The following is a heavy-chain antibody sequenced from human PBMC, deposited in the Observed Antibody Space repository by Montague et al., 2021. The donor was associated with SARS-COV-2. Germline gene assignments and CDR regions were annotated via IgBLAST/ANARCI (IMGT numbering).Heavy chain of an antibody. V-gene: IGHV4-34*01. Sequence: SETLSLICAVYGGSFSGYYWSWIRQPPGKGLEWIGEINHSGSTNYNPSLKSRVTISMDTSKNQLSLKLSSVTAADTAVYYCARGVRQLGVRYYYYYIDVWDKGTTVTVSS. CDR2: INHSGST. CDR3: ARGVRQLGVRYYYYYIDV. D-gene: IGHD6-6*01. J-gene: IGHJ6*03. CDR1: GGSFSGYY.